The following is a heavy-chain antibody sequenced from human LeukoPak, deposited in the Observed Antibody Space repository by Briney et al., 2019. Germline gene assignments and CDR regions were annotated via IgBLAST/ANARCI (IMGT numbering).Heavy chain of an antibody. J-gene: IGHJ4*02. Sequence: GESLRISCKGSEYSFTSYWISWVRQMPGKGLEWMGRIDPSDSYTNYSPSFQGHVTISADKSISTAYLQWSSLKASDTAMYYCARQNWCSGGSCYSYYFDYWGQGTLVTVSS. CDR1: EYSFTSYW. D-gene: IGHD2-15*01. CDR3: ARQNWCSGGSCYSYYFDY. CDR2: IDPSDSYT. V-gene: IGHV5-10-1*01.